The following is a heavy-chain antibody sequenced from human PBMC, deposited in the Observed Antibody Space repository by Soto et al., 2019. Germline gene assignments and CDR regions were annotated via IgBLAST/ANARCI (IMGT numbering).Heavy chain of an antibody. V-gene: IGHV1-3*01. CDR3: ARGTMIVVVIDY. J-gene: IGHJ4*02. D-gene: IGHD3-22*01. CDR2: INAGNGNT. CDR1: GYTFTSYA. Sequence: GASVKVSCKASGYTFTSYAMHWVRQAPGQRLEWMGWINAGNGNTKYSQKFQGRVTITRDTSASTAYMELSSLRSEDTAVYYCARGTMIVVVIDYWGQGTLVTLL.